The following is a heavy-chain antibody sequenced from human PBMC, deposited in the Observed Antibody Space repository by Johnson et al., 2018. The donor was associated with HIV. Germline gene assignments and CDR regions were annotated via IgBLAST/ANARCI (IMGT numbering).Heavy chain of an antibody. CDR3: ARAERSSSGVDAFDI. J-gene: IGHJ3*02. D-gene: IGHD6-6*01. V-gene: IGHV3-30*04. CDR1: GFTFSSYA. Sequence: QVLLVESGGGVVQPGRSLRLSCAASGFTFSSYAMHWVRQAPGKGLEWVAVISYDGSNKYYADSVKGRFTISRDNSKNTLYLQMNSLRAEDTAVYYCARAERSSSGVDAFDIWGQGTVVTVSS. CDR2: ISYDGSNK.